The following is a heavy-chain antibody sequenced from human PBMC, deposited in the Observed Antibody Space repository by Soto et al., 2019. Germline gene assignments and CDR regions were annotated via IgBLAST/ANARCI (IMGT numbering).Heavy chain of an antibody. CDR2: IHYSGGA. Sequence: PSETLSLTCIVSGGSSNSGGFYWSWIRQHPGEGLQWIGYIHYSGGAYYNPSLKGRLTISIDSSKTQFSLNLSSVTAADTAMYYCARIKISNRENNWFDPWGQGTLVTVSS. D-gene: IGHD1-26*01. CDR3: ARIKISNRENNWFDP. CDR1: GGSSNSGGFY. V-gene: IGHV4-31*03. J-gene: IGHJ5*02.